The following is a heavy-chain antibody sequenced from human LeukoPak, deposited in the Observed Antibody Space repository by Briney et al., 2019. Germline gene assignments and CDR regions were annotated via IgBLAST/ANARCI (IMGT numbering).Heavy chain of an antibody. J-gene: IGHJ4*02. D-gene: IGHD3-22*01. Sequence: GGSLRLSCAASGFTFSSYAMSWVRQAPGKGLEWVSAISGSGGSTYFADSVKGRFTISRDNSKNTLYLQMNSLRAEDTAVYYCAGTTMIVVVPTSDYWGQGTLVTVSS. V-gene: IGHV3-23*01. CDR2: ISGSGGST. CDR3: AGTTMIVVVPTSDY. CDR1: GFTFSSYA.